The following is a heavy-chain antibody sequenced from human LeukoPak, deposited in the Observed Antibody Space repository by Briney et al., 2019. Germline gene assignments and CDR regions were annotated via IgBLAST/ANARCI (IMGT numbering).Heavy chain of an antibody. CDR1: GYTLTELS. CDR2: FDPEDGET. J-gene: IGHJ5*02. CDR3: ARLGRHEREGYPGDIVVPLDNWFDP. V-gene: IGHV1-24*01. D-gene: IGHD2-15*01. Sequence: ASVKVSCKVSGYTLTELSMHWVRQAPGKGLEWMGGFDPEDGETINAQKFQGRVTMTEDTSTDTAYMELSSLRSEDTAVYYCARLGRHEREGYPGDIVVPLDNWFDPWGQGTLVTVSS.